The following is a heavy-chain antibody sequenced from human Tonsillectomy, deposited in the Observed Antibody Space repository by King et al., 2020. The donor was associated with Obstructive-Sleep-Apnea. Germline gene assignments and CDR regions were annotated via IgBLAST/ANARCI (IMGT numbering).Heavy chain of an antibody. CDR3: ARQVPSAYFDY. CDR2: IFYTGST. D-gene: IGHD2-2*01. Sequence: QLQESGPGLVKPSQTLSLTCTVSGDSITSGGYFWSWIRQNPGMGLEWIGYIFYTGSTYYNPSLKSRLNMSVDTSKNQFSLTLTSVTAADTAVYFCARQVPSAYFDYWGQGTLVTVSS. CDR1: GDSITSGGYF. J-gene: IGHJ4*02. V-gene: IGHV4-31*03.